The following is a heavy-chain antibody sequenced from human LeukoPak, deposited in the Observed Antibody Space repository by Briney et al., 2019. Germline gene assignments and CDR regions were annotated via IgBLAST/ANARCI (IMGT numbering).Heavy chain of an antibody. Sequence: GGSLRLSCAASGFTFSSYGMHWVRQAPGKGLEWVAVISYDGSNKYYAASVKGRFTISRDNSKNTLYLQMNSLRAEDTAVYYCAKDRPPYSSGWYYDYWGQGTLVTVSS. CDR1: GFTFSSYG. V-gene: IGHV3-30*18. J-gene: IGHJ4*02. CDR3: AKDRPPYSSGWYYDY. D-gene: IGHD6-19*01. CDR2: ISYDGSNK.